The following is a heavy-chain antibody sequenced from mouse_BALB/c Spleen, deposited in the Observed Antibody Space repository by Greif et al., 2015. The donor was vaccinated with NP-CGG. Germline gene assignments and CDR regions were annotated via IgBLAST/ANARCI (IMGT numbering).Heavy chain of an antibody. V-gene: IGHV6-6*02. CDR3: TTGFAY. Sequence: VQLKESGGGLVQPGGSMKLSCVASGFTFSNYWMNWVRLSPEKGLEWVAEIRLKSNNYATHYAESVKGRFTISRDDSKSSVYLQMNNLRAEDTGMYYCTTGFAYWGQGTLVTVSA. CDR2: IRLKSNNYAT. J-gene: IGHJ3*01. CDR1: GFTFSNYW.